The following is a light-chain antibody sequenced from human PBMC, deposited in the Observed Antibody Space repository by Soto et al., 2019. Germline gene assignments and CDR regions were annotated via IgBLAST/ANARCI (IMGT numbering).Light chain of an antibody. CDR1: QSISSC. Sequence: DIHRTQSASTLSSCLVNRVTITCRASQSISSCFAWYQQKPGKATKLLIYKASSLESGVPSRFSGSGSGTEFTLTISSLQPDDFATYYCQQYNSYPITFGQGTRLEIK. V-gene: IGKV1-5*03. J-gene: IGKJ5*01. CDR2: KAS. CDR3: QQYNSYPIT.